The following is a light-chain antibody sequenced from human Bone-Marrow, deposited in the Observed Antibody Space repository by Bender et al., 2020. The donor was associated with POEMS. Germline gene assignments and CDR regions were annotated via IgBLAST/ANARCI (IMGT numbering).Light chain of an antibody. J-gene: IGLJ3*02. CDR3: FSYAVSTTWV. V-gene: IGLV2-23*01. Sequence: QSALTQPASVSGSPGHSITISCTGMSRDAGNNDLVSWYQLHPGKAPKLIIYQASKRPSGVSDRFSGSKSGNTASLTISGLQTEDEADYYCFSYAVSTTWVFGGGTKLTVL. CDR1: SRDAGNNDL. CDR2: QAS.